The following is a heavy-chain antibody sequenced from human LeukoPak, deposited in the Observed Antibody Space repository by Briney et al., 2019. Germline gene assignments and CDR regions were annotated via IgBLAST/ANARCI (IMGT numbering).Heavy chain of an antibody. CDR2: IRSKANSYAT. J-gene: IGHJ6*03. D-gene: IGHD6-19*01. Sequence: GGSLRLSCAASGFTFSSYGMHWVRQASGKGLEWVGRIRSKANSYATAYAASVKGRFTISRDDSKNTAYLQMNSLKTEDTAVYYCTRRREIAVARLNYYYYMDVWGKGTTVTVSS. V-gene: IGHV3-73*01. CDR1: GFTFSSYG. CDR3: TRRREIAVARLNYYYYMDV.